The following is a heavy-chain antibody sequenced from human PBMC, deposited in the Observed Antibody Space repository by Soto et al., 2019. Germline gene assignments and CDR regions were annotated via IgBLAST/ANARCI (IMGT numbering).Heavy chain of an antibody. J-gene: IGHJ4*02. Sequence: GGSLRLSCVSSGFTLSTYAMSWVRQAPGKGLEWVSGITGSGGSTYYADSAKGRFTISRDNSKNTLYLQMNSLRAEDTAVYYCARGSNHFDYWGQGTLVTVSS. CDR2: ITGSGGST. CDR1: GFTLSTYA. CDR3: ARGSNHFDY. V-gene: IGHV3-23*01. D-gene: IGHD4-4*01.